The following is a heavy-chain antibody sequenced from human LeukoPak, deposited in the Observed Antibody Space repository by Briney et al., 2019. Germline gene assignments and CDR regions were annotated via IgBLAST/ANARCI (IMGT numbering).Heavy chain of an antibody. J-gene: IGHJ3*02. V-gene: IGHV3-74*03. CDR3: ARCRIAALAFDI. CDR1: GVTSRNSW. D-gene: IGHD6-6*01. CDR2: ITIDGSST. Sequence: GGSLRLSCVASGVTSRNSWMHWVRQAPGKGLVWVSRITIDGSSTTYADSVKGRFTISRDNAKNSLYLQMNSLRAEDTAVYYCARCRIAALAFDIWGQGTMVTVSS.